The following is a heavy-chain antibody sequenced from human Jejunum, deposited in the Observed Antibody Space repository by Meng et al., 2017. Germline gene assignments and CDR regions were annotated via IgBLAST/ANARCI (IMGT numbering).Heavy chain of an antibody. CDR1: GYTFTTYD. CDR2: MNAKTGNA. CDR3: ARALAMAGSTDSSADAFDI. Sequence: QVQLVQSGAEVKKPGASVKVSCKASGYTFTTYDINWVRQAPGQGLEWMGWMNAKTGNAVYAQKFQGRVTITRDTSISTANMELSSLTSEDTAVYYCARALAMAGSTDSSADAFDIWGQGTLVTVSS. J-gene: IGHJ3*02. D-gene: IGHD5-18*01. V-gene: IGHV1-8*03.